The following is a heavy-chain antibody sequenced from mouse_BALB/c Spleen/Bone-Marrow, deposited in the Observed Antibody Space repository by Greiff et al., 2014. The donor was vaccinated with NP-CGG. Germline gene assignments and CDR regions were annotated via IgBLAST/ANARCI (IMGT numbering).Heavy chain of an antibody. V-gene: IGHV2-6-7*01. CDR2: IWGDGST. J-gene: IGHJ4*01. CDR3: ARDYGTGAMDY. CDR1: GFSLTGYG. Sequence: VQLQQSGPGLVAPSQSLAITCTVSGFSLTGYGVKWIRQPPGKGLEWLGEIWGDGSTDYNSALKSRLSISKDNSKSQVFLKMNSLQTDDTARYYCARDYGTGAMDYWGQGTSVTISS. D-gene: IGHD1-1*01.